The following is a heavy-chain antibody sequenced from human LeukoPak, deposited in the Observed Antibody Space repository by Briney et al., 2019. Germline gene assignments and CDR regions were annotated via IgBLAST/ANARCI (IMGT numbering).Heavy chain of an antibody. J-gene: IGHJ4*02. D-gene: IGHD1-26*01. CDR1: GYSFSTNW. Sequence: GESLKISCKGSGYSFSTNWNGWVRQMPGKGLEWMGIIYPSDSDTRYNPSFQGQVTISADRSISTTSLQWRSLKASDTATYYCARLSPGVGATAEYWGQGTLVTVSS. CDR2: IYPSDSDT. CDR3: ARLSPGVGATAEY. V-gene: IGHV5-51*01.